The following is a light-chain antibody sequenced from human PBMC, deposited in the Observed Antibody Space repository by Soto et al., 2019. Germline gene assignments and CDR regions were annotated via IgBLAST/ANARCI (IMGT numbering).Light chain of an antibody. CDR3: NSYTPSNTRQIV. Sequence: QSALTQPASVSGSPGQSITISCTGTSSDVGGYNYVSWYQQHPGKAPKFMIYDVSNRPSGVSTRFSGSKSGNTASLTISGLQAEDEADYYCNSYTPSNTRQIVFGPGTKVTVL. CDR2: DVS. CDR1: SSDVGGYNY. V-gene: IGLV2-14*01. J-gene: IGLJ1*01.